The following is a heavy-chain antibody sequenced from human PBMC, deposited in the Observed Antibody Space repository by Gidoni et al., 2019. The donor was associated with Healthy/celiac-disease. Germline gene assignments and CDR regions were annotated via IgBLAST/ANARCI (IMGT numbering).Heavy chain of an antibody. CDR3: ARPFDYGDYPDAFDI. V-gene: IGHV4-4*02. Sequence: QVQLQESGPGLVKPSGTLSLPCAVSGGPISRSNWWRWVRQPPGKGLEWIGKIYHSWRTNYNPSLKSRVTISVDKSKNQFSLKLSSVTAADTAVYYCARPFDYGDYPDAFDIWGQGTMVTVSS. CDR1: GGPISRSNW. CDR2: IYHSWRT. D-gene: IGHD4-17*01. J-gene: IGHJ3*02.